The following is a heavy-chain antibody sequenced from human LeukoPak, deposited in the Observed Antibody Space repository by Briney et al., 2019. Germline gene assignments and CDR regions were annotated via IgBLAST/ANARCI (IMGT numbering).Heavy chain of an antibody. CDR3: ASGYGYDAFDI. D-gene: IGHD5-12*01. J-gene: IGHJ3*02. Sequence: GGPLRLSCAASGFTFSDYYMSWIRQAPGKGLVGVLYISSSNSYTNYADSVKGRFTISSDNAKNSLYLQMNCLRAQDTPVYYCASGYGYDAFDIWGQGTMVTVSS. CDR1: GFTFSDYY. V-gene: IGHV3-11*06. CDR2: ISSSNSYT.